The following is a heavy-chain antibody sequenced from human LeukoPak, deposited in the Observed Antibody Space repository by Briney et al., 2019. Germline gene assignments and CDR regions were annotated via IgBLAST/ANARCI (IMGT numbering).Heavy chain of an antibody. V-gene: IGHV3-23*01. CDR1: GFEFNVYG. CDR2: ISGRGDTT. D-gene: IGHD3-10*01. CDR3: AKDDSALWFGELSHYFNY. Sequence: GGTLRLSCAASGFEFNVYGMNWVRQAPGKGLEWVSSISGRGDTTSYADSVKGRFIISRDISKNTLYLQMNSLRADDTALYYCAKDDSALWFGELSHYFNYWGQGTLVTVSS. J-gene: IGHJ4*02.